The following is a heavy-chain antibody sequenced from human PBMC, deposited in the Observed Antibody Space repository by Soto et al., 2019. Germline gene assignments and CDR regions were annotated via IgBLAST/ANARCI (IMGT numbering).Heavy chain of an antibody. Sequence: VQLVESGGGLVKPGGSLRLSCAASGFTFSSYGMHWVRQAPGKGLEWVAVISYDGSNKYYADSVKGRFTISRDNSKNRLYLQMNSQGAEDPAVYYCAKVGVLRYFVWPGGGLDYWGQGTLVTVSS. CDR1: GFTFSSYG. J-gene: IGHJ4*02. D-gene: IGHD3-9*01. V-gene: IGHV3-30*18. CDR2: ISYDGSNK. CDR3: AKVGVLRYFVWPGGGLDY.